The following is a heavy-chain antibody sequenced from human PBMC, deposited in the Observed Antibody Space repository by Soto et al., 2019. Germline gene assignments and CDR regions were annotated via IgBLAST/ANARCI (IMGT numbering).Heavy chain of an antibody. CDR3: VKERTGTWDFDY. CDR1: GFTFSSLG. CDR2: ISYDGSEK. D-gene: IGHD1-26*01. Sequence: QVQLVESGGGVVQPGRSLRLSCAASGFTFSSLGMHWVRQAPGKGLERVAVISYDGSEKYYADSVKGRFTISRDNSKNTLSLQMNSLRAEDTAVYYCVKERTGTWDFDYWGQGTLVTVSS. V-gene: IGHV3-30*18. J-gene: IGHJ4*02.